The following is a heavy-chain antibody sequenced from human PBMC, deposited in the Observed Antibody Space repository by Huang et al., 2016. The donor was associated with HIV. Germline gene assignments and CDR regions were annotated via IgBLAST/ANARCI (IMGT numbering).Heavy chain of an antibody. CDR2: IHYSGST. CDR3: ARGGPYSRDYYYYGMDV. Sequence: QVQLQESGPGLVKPSETLSLTCTVSGGSISSYYWSWIRQPPGKGLEWIGYIHYSGSTNYNPSLNIRVTTSVDTSKNQCFLKLSSVTAADTAVYYCARGGPYSRDYYYYGMDVWGQGTTVTVSS. J-gene: IGHJ6*02. CDR1: GGSISSYY. V-gene: IGHV4-59*01. D-gene: IGHD6-13*01.